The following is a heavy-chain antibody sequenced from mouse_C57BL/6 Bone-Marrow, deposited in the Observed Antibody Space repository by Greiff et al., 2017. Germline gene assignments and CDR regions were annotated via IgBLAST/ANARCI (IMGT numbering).Heavy chain of an antibody. V-gene: IGHV1-9*01. J-gene: IGHJ1*03. CDR1: GYTFTGYW. D-gene: IGHD2-5*01. CDR2: ILPGSGST. Sequence: QVQLQQSGAELMKPGASVKLSCKATGYTFTGYWIEWVKQRPGHGLEWIGEILPGSGSTTTNERFKGKATFTADTSSDTAYMQLSSLTTEDSAIYYCARTYDSNYERYFDVWGTGTTGTVSS. CDR3: ARTYDSNYERYFDV.